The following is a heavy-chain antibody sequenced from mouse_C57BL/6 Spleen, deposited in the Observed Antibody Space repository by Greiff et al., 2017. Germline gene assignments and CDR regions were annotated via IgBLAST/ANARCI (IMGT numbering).Heavy chain of an antibody. CDR1: GFTFSSYA. J-gene: IGHJ2*01. CDR2: ISSGGDYI. V-gene: IGHV5-9-1*02. Sequence: EVMLVESGEGLVKPGGSLKLSCAASGFTFSSYAMSWVRQTPEKRLEWVAYISSGGDYIYYADTVKGRYTISSDDARNTLYLQMSSLKSEDTAMYYCTRGDYFDCWGQGTTLAVSS. CDR3: TRGDYFDC.